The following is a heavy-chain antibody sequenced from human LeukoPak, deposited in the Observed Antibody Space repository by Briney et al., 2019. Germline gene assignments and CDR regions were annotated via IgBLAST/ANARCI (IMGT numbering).Heavy chain of an antibody. CDR3: ARRSGDYDFWSGYYGAYFDY. CDR2: ISSSGSTI. J-gene: IGHJ4*02. V-gene: IGHV3-48*03. D-gene: IGHD3-3*01. CDR1: GFTFSSYE. Sequence: PGGSLRLSCAASGFTFSSYEMNWVRQAPGKGLEWVSYISSSGSTIYYADSVKGRFTISRDNAKNSLYLQMNSLRAEDTAVYYCARRSGDYDFWSGYYGAYFDYWGQGTLLTVSS.